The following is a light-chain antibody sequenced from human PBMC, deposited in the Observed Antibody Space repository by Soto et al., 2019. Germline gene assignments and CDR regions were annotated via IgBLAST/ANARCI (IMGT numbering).Light chain of an antibody. J-gene: IGKJ1*01. CDR1: QSVSSNY. V-gene: IGKV3-20*01. CDR2: GAS. Sequence: EIVLTQSPGTLSLSPGERATLSCRASQSVSSNYLAWYQQKPRQAPRLLIYGASSRATGIPDRFIGSGSGTDFTLTISRLEPEDFAVYYCQQYGISPDTFGQGTKVDIK. CDR3: QQYGISPDT.